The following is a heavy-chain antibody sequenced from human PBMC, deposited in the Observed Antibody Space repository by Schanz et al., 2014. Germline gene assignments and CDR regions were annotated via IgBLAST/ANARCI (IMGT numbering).Heavy chain of an antibody. Sequence: EVQLLESGGGLVQPGGSLRLSCAASGFTFSAYAMTWVRQIPGKGLEWVSAISASGGTTYYADSVKGRFTISRDNSKNTLYLQMNSLRAEDTAVYYCARDGEAAADCDYWGQGTLVTVSS. D-gene: IGHD6-13*01. V-gene: IGHV3-23*01. CDR1: GFTFSAYA. CDR3: ARDGEAAADCDY. J-gene: IGHJ4*02. CDR2: ISASGGTT.